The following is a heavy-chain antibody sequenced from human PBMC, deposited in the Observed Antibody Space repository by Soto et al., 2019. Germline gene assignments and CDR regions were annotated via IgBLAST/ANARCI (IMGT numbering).Heavy chain of an antibody. CDR3: ATDFRRLDI. J-gene: IGHJ4*02. V-gene: IGHV3-11*05. D-gene: IGHD2-21*01. CDR2: INSGSNYI. Sequence: QVHLVESGGGFVKSGGSLRLSCSASAIKFSDSYMSWIRQSPGKGLEWISYINSGSNYIKYSDSVRGRFSISRDNAKKLLFLQMNDLRVEDTGIYFCATDFRRLDIWGQGTLVTVSS. CDR1: AIKFSDSY.